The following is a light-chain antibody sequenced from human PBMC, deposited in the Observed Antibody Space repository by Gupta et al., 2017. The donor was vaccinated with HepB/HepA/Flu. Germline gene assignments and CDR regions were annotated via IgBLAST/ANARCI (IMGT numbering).Light chain of an antibody. CDR1: QSLVYTDGYTY. J-gene: IGKJ2*01. Sequence: DVVMTQSPLSLPVTLGQPASISCRSSQSLVYTDGYTYLNWFQQRPGQSPRRLIYKGSYRDSGVPDRFSGSGSGTHFTLKISRVEAEDVGVYYCMQGTHWPRTFGQGTKLEIK. CDR3: MQGTHWPRT. V-gene: IGKV2-30*01. CDR2: KGS.